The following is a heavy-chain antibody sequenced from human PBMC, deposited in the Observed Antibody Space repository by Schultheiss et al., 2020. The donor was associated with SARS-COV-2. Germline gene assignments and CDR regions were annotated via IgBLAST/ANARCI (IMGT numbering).Heavy chain of an antibody. CDR3: AREIRNLYSVGFDP. D-gene: IGHD6-13*01. Sequence: ASVKVSCKASGYTFTSYDINWVRQATGQGLEWMGWISAYNGNTKYSQKFQGRVTMTRDTSTSTVYMELSSLRSEDTAVYYCAREIRNLYSVGFDPWGQGTLVTVSS. V-gene: IGHV1-8*01. CDR2: ISAYNGNT. J-gene: IGHJ5*02. CDR1: GYTFTSYD.